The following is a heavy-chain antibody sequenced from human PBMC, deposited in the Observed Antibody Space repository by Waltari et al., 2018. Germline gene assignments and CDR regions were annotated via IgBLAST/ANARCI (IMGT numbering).Heavy chain of an antibody. D-gene: IGHD6-13*01. Sequence: QVQLVQSGAEVKKPGSSVKVSCKASGGTFSSYAISWVRQAPGQGLEWMGGIIPIFGTANYAQKFQGRVTITTDESTSTAYMELSSLRSEDTAVYYCATSAPTGYSSSWTYYFDYWGQGTLVTVSS. J-gene: IGHJ4*02. V-gene: IGHV1-69*05. CDR2: IIPIFGTA. CDR1: GGTFSSYA. CDR3: ATSAPTGYSSSWTYYFDY.